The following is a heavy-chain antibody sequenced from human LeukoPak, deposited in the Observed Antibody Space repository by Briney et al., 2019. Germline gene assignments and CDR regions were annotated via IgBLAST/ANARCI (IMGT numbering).Heavy chain of an antibody. V-gene: IGHV3-23*01. D-gene: IGHD3-10*01. CDR2: ISGGGGTT. J-gene: IGHJ4*02. Sequence: PGGSLRLSCAASGFTFSSYAMSWVRQAPGKGLEWVSVISGGGGTTSYADSVKGRFAISRDNSKSTLYLQMNSLRAEDTAVYYCANRAPYYYASGSHVDYWGQGTLVTVSS. CDR3: ANRAPYYYASGSHVDY. CDR1: GFTFSSYA.